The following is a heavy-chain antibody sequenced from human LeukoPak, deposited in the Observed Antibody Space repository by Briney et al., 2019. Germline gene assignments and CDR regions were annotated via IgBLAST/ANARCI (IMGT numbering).Heavy chain of an antibody. J-gene: IGHJ4*02. Sequence: PGGSLRLSCAASGFTFDDYGMSWVRQAPGKGLEWVSGINWNGGNTGYAASVKGRFTIYRDNAKNSLYLQMNSLRAEDTALYYCARGLKVVVTALGYWGQGTLVTVSS. CDR1: GFTFDDYG. CDR3: ARGLKVVVTALGY. V-gene: IGHV3-20*04. CDR2: INWNGGNT. D-gene: IGHD2-21*02.